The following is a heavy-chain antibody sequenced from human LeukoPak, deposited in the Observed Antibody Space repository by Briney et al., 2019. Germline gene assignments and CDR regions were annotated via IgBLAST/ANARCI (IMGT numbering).Heavy chain of an antibody. Sequence: GSSVKVSCKASGGTFSSYAISWVRQAPGQGLEWMGWINPNSGGTNYAQKFQGRVTMTRDTSISTAYMELSRLRSDDTAVYYCARSLAAVAAEYFQHWGQGTLVTVSS. J-gene: IGHJ1*01. CDR1: GGTFSSYA. D-gene: IGHD6-13*01. CDR2: INPNSGGT. V-gene: IGHV1-2*02. CDR3: ARSLAAVAAEYFQH.